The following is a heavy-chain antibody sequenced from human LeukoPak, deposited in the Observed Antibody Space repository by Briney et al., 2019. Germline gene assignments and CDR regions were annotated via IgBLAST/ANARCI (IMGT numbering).Heavy chain of an antibody. CDR3: ARHYSTHYYDSSAYFGF. V-gene: IGHV3-20*04. CDR1: GFSFGDAW. J-gene: IGHJ6*04. CDR2: IKWSGGGT. D-gene: IGHD3-22*01. Sequence: GGSLRLSCAASGFSFGDAWMSWVRQVPGKGLEWVCGIKWSGGGTRYADSVKGRFTISRDNAKNSLYLQMNSLRAEDTALYYCARHYSTHYYDSSAYFGFWGKGSRVTVSS.